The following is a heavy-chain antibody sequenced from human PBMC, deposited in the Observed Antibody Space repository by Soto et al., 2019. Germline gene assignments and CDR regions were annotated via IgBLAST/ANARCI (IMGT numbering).Heavy chain of an antibody. CDR3: AKDRGWLRFAMTMYYLDY. V-gene: IGHV3-23*01. CDR1: GFTFSSYA. D-gene: IGHD5-12*01. J-gene: IGHJ4*02. CDR2: ISGSGGST. Sequence: EVQLLESGGGLVQPGGSLRLSCAASGFTFSSYAMSWVRQAPGKGLEWVSAISGSGGSTYYADSVKGRFTISRDNSKNTLYLQMNSLRAEDTAVYYCAKDRGWLRFAMTMYYLDYWGQGTLVTVSS.